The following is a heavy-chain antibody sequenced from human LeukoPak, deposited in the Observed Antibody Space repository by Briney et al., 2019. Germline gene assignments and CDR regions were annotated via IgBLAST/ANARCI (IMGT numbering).Heavy chain of an antibody. J-gene: IGHJ5*02. V-gene: IGHV3-23*01. D-gene: IGHD3-9*01. CDR3: AKGDYDILTGLNWFDP. CDR2: ISGSGGST. Sequence: GGSLRLSCAASGFTFSSYAMSWVRQAPGEGLEWVSAISGSGGSTYYADSVKGRFTISRDNSKNTLYLQMNSLRAEDTAVYYCAKGDYDILTGLNWFDPWGQGTLVTVSS. CDR1: GFTFSSYA.